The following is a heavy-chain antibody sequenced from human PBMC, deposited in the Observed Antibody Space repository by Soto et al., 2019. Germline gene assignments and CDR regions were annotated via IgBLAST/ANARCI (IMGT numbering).Heavy chain of an antibody. CDR2: MNPNSGNT. CDR1: GYTFTSYD. V-gene: IGHV1-8*01. J-gene: IGHJ6*03. D-gene: IGHD5-18*01. CDR3: ARRQRYGRYYYYYMDV. Sequence: ASVKVSCKASGYTFTSYDINWVRQATGQGLEWMGWMNPNSGNTGYAQKFQGRVTMTRNTSISTAYMELSSLRSEDTAVYYCARRQRYGRYYYYYMDVWGKGTTVTVSS.